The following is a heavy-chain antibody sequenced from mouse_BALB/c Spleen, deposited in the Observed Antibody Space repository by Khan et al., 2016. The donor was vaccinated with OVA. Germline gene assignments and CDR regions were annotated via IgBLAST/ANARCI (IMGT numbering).Heavy chain of an antibody. Sequence: QVQLQQSGAELVRPGTSVKVSCKASGYAFTNYLIEWVNQRPGQGLEWIGVINPGSGGTNYNEKFKGKATLTADKSSSTAYMQLSSLTSDDSAVYFCARSGGSYAMDYWGQGTSVTVSS. J-gene: IGHJ4*01. D-gene: IGHD3-1*01. CDR1: GYAFTNYL. CDR2: INPGSGGT. V-gene: IGHV1-54*01. CDR3: ARSGGSYAMDY.